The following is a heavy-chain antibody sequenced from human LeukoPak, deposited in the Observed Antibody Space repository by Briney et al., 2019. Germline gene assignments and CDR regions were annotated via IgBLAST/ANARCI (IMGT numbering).Heavy chain of an antibody. CDR1: GYTFTSYD. V-gene: IGHV1-8*01. Sequence: ASVKVSCKASGYTFTSYDINWVRQATGQGLEWMGWMNPNSGNTGYAQKFQGRVTITRDTSASTAYMELSSLRSEDTAVYYCARAGIAAAGTDVDYWGQGTLVTVSS. D-gene: IGHD6-13*01. J-gene: IGHJ4*02. CDR2: MNPNSGNT. CDR3: ARAGIAAAGTDVDY.